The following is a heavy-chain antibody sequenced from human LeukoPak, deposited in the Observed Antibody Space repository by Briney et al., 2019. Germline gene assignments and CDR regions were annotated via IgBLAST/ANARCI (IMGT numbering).Heavy chain of an antibody. J-gene: IGHJ5*02. CDR3: ARDGELGGQTPFDP. CDR2: IIPIFGTA. CDR1: GGTFSSYA. D-gene: IGHD3-10*01. Sequence: PVKVSCKASGGTFSSYAISWVRQAPGQGLEWMGGIIPIFGTANYAQKFQGRVTITADESTSTAYMELSSLRSEDTAVYYCARDGELGGQTPFDPWGQGTLVTVSS. V-gene: IGHV1-69*13.